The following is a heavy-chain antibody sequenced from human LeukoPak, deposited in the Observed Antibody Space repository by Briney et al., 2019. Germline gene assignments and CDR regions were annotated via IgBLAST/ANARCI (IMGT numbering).Heavy chain of an antibody. CDR3: ARVAAYYYYYMDV. Sequence: GGSLRLSCAASGFTFSSYGMHWVRQASGQGLEWMGWINPNSGGTNYAQKFQGRVTMTRDTSISTAYMELSRLRSDDTAVYYCARVAAYYYYYMDVWGKGTTVTVSS. J-gene: IGHJ6*03. CDR1: GFTFSSYG. CDR2: INPNSGGT. V-gene: IGHV1-2*02.